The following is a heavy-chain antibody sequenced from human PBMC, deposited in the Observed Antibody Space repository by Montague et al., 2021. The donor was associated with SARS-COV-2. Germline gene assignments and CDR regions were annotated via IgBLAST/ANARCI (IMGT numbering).Heavy chain of an antibody. CDR1: GFTFGSYS. CDR3: ARPSLRWELPDAFDI. D-gene: IGHD1-26*01. Sequence: SLRLSCAASGFTFGSYSMNWVRRAPGKGLEWVSSISSSSSYIYYADSVKGRFTISRDNAKNSLYLQMNSLRAEDTAVYYCARPSLRWELPDAFDIWGQGTMVTVSS. V-gene: IGHV3-21*01. CDR2: ISSSSSYI. J-gene: IGHJ3*02.